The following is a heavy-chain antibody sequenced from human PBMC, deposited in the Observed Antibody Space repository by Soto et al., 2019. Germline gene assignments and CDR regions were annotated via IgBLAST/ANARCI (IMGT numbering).Heavy chain of an antibody. CDR3: ARLVIVGATNWFDP. CDR1: CGSISSGDYY. J-gene: IGHJ5*02. CDR2: IYYSGST. V-gene: IGHV4-30-4*01. D-gene: IGHD1-26*01. Sequence: PSETLSLTCTVSCGSISSGDYYWSWIRQPPGKGLEWIGYIYYSGSTYYNPSLKSRVTISVDTSKNQFSLKLSSVTAADTAVYYCARLVIVGATNWFDPWGQGTLVTVSS.